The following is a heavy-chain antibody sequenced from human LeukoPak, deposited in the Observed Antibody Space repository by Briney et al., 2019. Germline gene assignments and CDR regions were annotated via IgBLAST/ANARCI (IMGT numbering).Heavy chain of an antibody. CDR2: ISSSNSYI. Sequence: GGSLRLSCAASGFTFSSYSMNWVRQAPGKGLEWVSYISSSNSYIYYADSVKGRFTISRDNAKNSLYLQMNSLRAEDTAVYYCARVRSGWYEDYWGQGTLVTVSS. CDR1: GFTFSSYS. D-gene: IGHD6-19*01. J-gene: IGHJ4*02. CDR3: ARVRSGWYEDY. V-gene: IGHV3-21*01.